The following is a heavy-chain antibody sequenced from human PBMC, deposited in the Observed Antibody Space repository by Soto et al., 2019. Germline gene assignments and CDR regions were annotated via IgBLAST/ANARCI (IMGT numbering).Heavy chain of an antibody. V-gene: IGHV3-7*01. CDR1: GFTFSSSF. D-gene: IGHD6-19*01. Sequence: EVQLVESGGALVQPGGSLRLSCVASGFTFSSSFMGWVRQAPGKGLEWVANINQDGGGTYYVDSVEGRFTISRDNAKDSLYLQMNILRGEDTAVYYCARYFRGSGRYFFDYWGQGTLVTVSS. CDR3: ARYFRGSGRYFFDY. CDR2: INQDGGGT. J-gene: IGHJ4*02.